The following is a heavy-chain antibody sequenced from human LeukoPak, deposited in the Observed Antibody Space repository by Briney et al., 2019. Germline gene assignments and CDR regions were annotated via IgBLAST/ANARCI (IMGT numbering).Heavy chain of an antibody. CDR2: ISAYNGNT. J-gene: IGHJ4*02. Sequence: GASVKVSCKASGYTFTGYYMHWVRQAPGQGLEWMGWISAYNGNTNYAQKLQGRVTMTTDTSTSTAYMELRSLRSDDTAVYYCAREAFRGDQHFDYWGQGTLVTVSS. CDR3: AREAFRGDQHFDY. D-gene: IGHD2/OR15-2a*01. V-gene: IGHV1-18*04. CDR1: GYTFTGYY.